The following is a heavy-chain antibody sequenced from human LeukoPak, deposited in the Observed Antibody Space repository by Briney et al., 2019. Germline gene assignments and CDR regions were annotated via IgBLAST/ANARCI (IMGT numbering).Heavy chain of an antibody. D-gene: IGHD3-22*01. CDR1: VSTFSSYE. J-gene: IGHJ3*02. V-gene: IGHV3-48*03. Sequence: PGGSLRLSCAASVSTFSSYEMNWVRQAPGKGLEWVSYISSSGSTIYYADSVKGRFTISRDNAKNSLYLQMNSLRAEDTGVYYCARAPPEYYYDSSGQQVAFDIWGQGTMVTVSS. CDR2: ISSSGSTI. CDR3: ARAPPEYYYDSSGQQVAFDI.